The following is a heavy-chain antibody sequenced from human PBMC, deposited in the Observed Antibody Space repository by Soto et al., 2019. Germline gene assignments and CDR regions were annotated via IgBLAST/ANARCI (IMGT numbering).Heavy chain of an antibody. J-gene: IGHJ4*02. V-gene: IGHV3-21*06. CDR2: ISGSSSFI. Sequence: PGGPLRLSCAASGFTFRSYRMNWVRQAPGQGLEWVSSISGSSSFIYYADSVKGRFTISRDNAKNSLYVQMNSLRAEDTAVYYCARDWSSSDWFPHIDYWGQGTLVTVSS. D-gene: IGHD6-19*01. CDR3: ARDWSSSDWFPHIDY. CDR1: GFTFRSYR.